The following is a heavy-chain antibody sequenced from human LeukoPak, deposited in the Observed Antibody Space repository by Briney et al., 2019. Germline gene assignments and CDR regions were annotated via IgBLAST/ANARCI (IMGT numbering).Heavy chain of an antibody. CDR2: IYWDDDK. J-gene: IGHJ4*02. Sequence: SGPTLVNPTQTLTLTCTFSGFSLSTSGVGVGWIRRPPGKALEWLALIYWDDDKRYSPSLKSRLTITKDTSKNQVVLTMTNMDPVDTATYYCAHRRYDSSGYYYLDFDYWGQGTLVTVSS. V-gene: IGHV2-5*02. D-gene: IGHD3-22*01. CDR3: AHRRYDSSGYYYLDFDY. CDR1: GFSLSTSGVG.